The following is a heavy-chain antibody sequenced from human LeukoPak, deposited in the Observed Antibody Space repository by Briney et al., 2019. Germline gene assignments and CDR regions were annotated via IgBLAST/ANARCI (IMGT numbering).Heavy chain of an antibody. CDR2: ISSSGSMI. CDR1: EFTFSGYY. CDR3: AKEMPGIAAAEGAFDI. J-gene: IGHJ3*02. V-gene: IGHV3-11*01. D-gene: IGHD6-13*01. Sequence: GGSLRLSCAASEFTFSGYYMSWIRQAPGKGLEWVSYISSSGSMIYYADSVKGRFTISRDNAKNSLYLQMNSLRAEDMALYYCAKEMPGIAAAEGAFDIWGQGTMVTVSS.